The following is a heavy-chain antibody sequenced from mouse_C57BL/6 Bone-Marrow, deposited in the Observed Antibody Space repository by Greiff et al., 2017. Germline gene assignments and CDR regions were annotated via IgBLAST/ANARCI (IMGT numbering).Heavy chain of an antibody. CDR3: ARNDGYYYWYCDV. J-gene: IGHJ1*03. D-gene: IGHD2-3*01. V-gene: IGHV1-26*01. CDR1: GYTFTDYY. CDR2: INPNNGGT. Sequence: VQLQQSGPELVKPGASVKISCKASGYTFTDYYMNWVKQSHGKSLEWIGDINPNNGGTSYNQKFKGKATLTVDKSSSTAYMELRSLTSEDSAVYYCARNDGYYYWYCDVWGTGTTVTVSS.